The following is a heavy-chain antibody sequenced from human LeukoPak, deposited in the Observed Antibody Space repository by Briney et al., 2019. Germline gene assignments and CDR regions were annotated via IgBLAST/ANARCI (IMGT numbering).Heavy chain of an antibody. D-gene: IGHD2-2*01. CDR2: ISTNSRYI. CDR1: GFTLSNYY. V-gene: IGHV3-21*01. Sequence: GGSLRLSCAASGFTLSNYYMNWVRQAPGEGLECVSSISTNSRYIYYKDSVRGRFTISRDDAKNSLYLEMNSLRAENTAVYYCARADCSSSTCYLRRSWFDPWGQGTLVIVSS. J-gene: IGHJ5*02. CDR3: ARADCSSSTCYLRRSWFDP.